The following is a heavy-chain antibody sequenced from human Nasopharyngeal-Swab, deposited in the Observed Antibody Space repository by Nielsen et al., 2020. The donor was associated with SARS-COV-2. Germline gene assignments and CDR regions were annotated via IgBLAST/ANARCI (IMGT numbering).Heavy chain of an antibody. D-gene: IGHD3-3*01. V-gene: IGHV5-10-1*01. Sequence: KVSCKGSGYSFTSYWISWVRQMPGKGLEWMGRIDPSDSYTNYSPSFQGHVTIPADKSISTAYLQWSSLKASDTAMYYCARLERFLEWSNWFDPWGQGTLVTVSS. CDR3: ARLERFLEWSNWFDP. CDR1: GYSFTSYW. CDR2: IDPSDSYT. J-gene: IGHJ5*02.